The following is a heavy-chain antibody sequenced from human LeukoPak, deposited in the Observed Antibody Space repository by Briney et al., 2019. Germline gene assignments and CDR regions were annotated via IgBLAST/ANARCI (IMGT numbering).Heavy chain of an antibody. D-gene: IGHD6-13*01. V-gene: IGHV1/OR15-1*02. CDR3: AREISSWSSYYFYYCRDV. J-gene: IGHJ6*02. CDR1: GYIFTDCY. Sequence: ASVKVSCKASGYIFTDCYMHWVRQAPGQELGWMGRINPNSGGTNYAQKFQGRVTMTRDTSISTAYTELSSLRSEDTATYYCAREISSWSSYYFYYCRDVWGQGTTVTVSS. CDR2: INPNSGGT.